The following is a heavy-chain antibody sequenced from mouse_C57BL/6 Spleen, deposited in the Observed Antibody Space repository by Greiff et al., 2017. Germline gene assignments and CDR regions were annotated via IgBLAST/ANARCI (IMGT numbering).Heavy chain of an antibody. J-gene: IGHJ4*01. CDR1: GYTFTSYG. V-gene: IGHV1-55*01. CDR3: ARSACYGDAMDY. Sequence: QVQLQQSGAELVKPGASVKMPCKASGYTFTSYGITWVKQRPGQGLEWIGDIYPGSGSTNYNEKFKSKATLTVDTSSSTAYMQLSSLTSEDSAVYYCARSACYGDAMDYWGQGTSVTVSS. D-gene: IGHD2-10*01. CDR2: IYPGSGST.